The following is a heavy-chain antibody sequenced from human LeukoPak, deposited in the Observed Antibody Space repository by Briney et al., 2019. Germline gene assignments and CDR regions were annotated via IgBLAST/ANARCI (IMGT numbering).Heavy chain of an antibody. CDR3: AKAFVYDSSGYYYYLDY. CDR1: GFTFSSCG. J-gene: IGHJ4*02. V-gene: IGHV3-30*18. CDR2: LPSDGRNE. D-gene: IGHD3-22*01. Sequence: GRSLRVSCGASGFTFSSCGMHWVGQAPGKGLGRGASLPSDGRNENYADSVKGRFTISRDNSKNTLFLQMNSLRAEDTAVYHCAKAFVYDSSGYYYYLDYWGQGTLVTVSS.